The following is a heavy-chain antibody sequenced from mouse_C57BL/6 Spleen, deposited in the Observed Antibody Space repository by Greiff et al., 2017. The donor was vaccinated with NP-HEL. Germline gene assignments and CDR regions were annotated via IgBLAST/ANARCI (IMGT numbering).Heavy chain of an antibody. V-gene: IGHV1-74*01. D-gene: IGHD2-4*01. CDR1: GYTFTSYW. CDR2: IHPSDSDT. Sequence: QVQLQQPGAELVKPGASVKVSCKASGYTFTSYWMHWVKQRPGQGLEWIGRIHPSDSDTNYNQKFKGKATLTVDKSTSTAYMQLSSLTSEDSAVDYCGTHYDYDEGSMDYWGQGTSVTVSS. J-gene: IGHJ4*01. CDR3: GTHYDYDEGSMDY.